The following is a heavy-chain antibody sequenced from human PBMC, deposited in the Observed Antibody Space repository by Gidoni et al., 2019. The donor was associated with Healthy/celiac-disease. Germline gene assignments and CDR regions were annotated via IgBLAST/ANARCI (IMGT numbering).Heavy chain of an antibody. CDR2: INHSGST. J-gene: IGHJ6*02. V-gene: IGHV4-34*01. Sequence: QVQLQQWGAGLLKPSETLSLTCAVYGGSFSGYYWSWIRQPPGKGLEWIGEINHSGSTNYNPSLKSRVTISVDTSKNQFSLKLSSVTAADTAVYYCARSPGYYYYYGMDVWGQGTTVTVSS. CDR1: GGSFSGYY. CDR3: ARSPGYYYYYGMDV.